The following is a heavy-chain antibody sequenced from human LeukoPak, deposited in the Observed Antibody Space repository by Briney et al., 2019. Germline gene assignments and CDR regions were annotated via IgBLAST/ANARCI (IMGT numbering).Heavy chain of an antibody. J-gene: IGHJ5*02. Sequence: SSETLSLTCTVSGGSISSYFWSWIRQPPGMGLEWIGYVYYSGSPNYNPSLKSRVTISVDTSKNQFSLRLRSVTAADTAVYYCARVFDDYYDSSADPPLWFDPWGQGTLVTVS. CDR1: GGSISSYF. CDR3: ARVFDDYYDSSADPPLWFDP. CDR2: VYYSGSP. V-gene: IGHV4-59*01. D-gene: IGHD3-22*01.